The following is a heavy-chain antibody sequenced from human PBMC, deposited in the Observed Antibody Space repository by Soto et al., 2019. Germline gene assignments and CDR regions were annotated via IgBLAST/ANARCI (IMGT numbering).Heavy chain of an antibody. CDR1: GDSISTFY. CDR2: VYYTGST. D-gene: IGHD3-22*01. CDR3: ARGRTVRNYADDSSDYFYFFDY. J-gene: IGHJ4*02. Sequence: SETLSLTCTVSGDSISTFYWVWMRQSPGKELEWTGYVYYTGSTNYNPSLKSRVTISVDRSKNQFSLKLTSANAADTAVYYCARGRTVRNYADDSSDYFYFFDYWGQGTQVTVSS. V-gene: IGHV4-59*01.